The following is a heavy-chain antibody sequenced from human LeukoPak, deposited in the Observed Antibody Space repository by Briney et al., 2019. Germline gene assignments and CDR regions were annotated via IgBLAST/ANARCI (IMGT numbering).Heavy chain of an antibody. V-gene: IGHV3-21*01. D-gene: IGHD4/OR15-4a*01. CDR3: ARVLDYGYYFDY. J-gene: IGHJ4*02. Sequence: GGSLRLSCAASGFTFSSYSMNWVRQAPGKGLEWVSSISSSSSYIYYADSVKGRFTISRDNSKNTLYLQMNSLRAEDTAVYYCARVLDYGYYFDYWGQGTLVTVSS. CDR2: ISSSSSYI. CDR1: GFTFSSYS.